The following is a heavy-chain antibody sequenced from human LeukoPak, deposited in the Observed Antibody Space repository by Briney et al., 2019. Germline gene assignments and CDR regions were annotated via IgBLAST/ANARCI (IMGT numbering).Heavy chain of an antibody. V-gene: IGHV4-34*01. CDR2: INHSGST. CDR3: ARGPPYIVVVIAIGFFDY. Sequence: GSLRLSCAASGFTFSSYAMSWVRQPPGKGLEWIGEINHSGSTNYNPSLKSRVTISVDTSKNQFSLKLSSVTAADTAVYYCARGPPYIVVVIAIGFFDYWGQGTLVTVSS. J-gene: IGHJ4*02. CDR1: GFTFSSYA. D-gene: IGHD2-21*01.